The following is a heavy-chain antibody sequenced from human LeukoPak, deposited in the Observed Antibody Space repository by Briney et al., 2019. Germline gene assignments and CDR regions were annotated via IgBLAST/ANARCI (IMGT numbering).Heavy chain of an antibody. CDR3: ARDRWYYYDSSDYYHDAFDI. CDR1: GFTFRSYG. J-gene: IGHJ3*02. V-gene: IGHV3-23*01. CDR2: ISGSGGST. D-gene: IGHD3-22*01. Sequence: PGGSLRLSCAASGFTFRSYGMSWVRQAPGKGLEWVSAISGSGGSTYYADSVRGRFTISRDNSKNTLYLQMNSLRAEDTAVYYCARDRWYYYDSSDYYHDAFDIWGQGTMVTVSS.